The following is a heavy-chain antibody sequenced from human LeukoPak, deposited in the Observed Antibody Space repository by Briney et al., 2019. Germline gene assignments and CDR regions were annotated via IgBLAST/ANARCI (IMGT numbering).Heavy chain of an antibody. D-gene: IGHD1-26*01. CDR2: IIPIFGTA. CDR3: ARAGNYYCGMDV. J-gene: IGHJ6*04. CDR1: GGTFSSYA. V-gene: IGHV1-69*13. Sequence: GASLKVSCKASGGTFSSYAISWVRQAPGQGLEWMGGIIPIFGTANNAQKFQGRVTITADESTSTAYMELSSLRSEDTAVYYWARAGNYYCGMDVWGKGATVTVSS.